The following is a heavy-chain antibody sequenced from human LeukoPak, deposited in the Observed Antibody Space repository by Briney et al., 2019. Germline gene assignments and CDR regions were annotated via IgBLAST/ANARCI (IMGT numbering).Heavy chain of an antibody. CDR1: GYTFTGYY. CDR2: INPNSGGT. V-gene: IGHV1-2*02. D-gene: IGHD1-26*01. CDR3: ARAGPPKVGAINRGLGAFDI. J-gene: IGHJ3*02. Sequence: VASVKVSCKASGYTFTGYYMHWVRQAPGQGLEWMGWINPNSGGTNYAQKFQGRVTMTRDTSISTAYMELSRPRSDDTAVYYCARAGPPKVGAINRGLGAFDIWGQGTMVTVSS.